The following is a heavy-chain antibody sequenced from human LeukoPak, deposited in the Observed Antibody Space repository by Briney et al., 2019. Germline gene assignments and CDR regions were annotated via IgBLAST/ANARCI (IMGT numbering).Heavy chain of an antibody. CDR1: GFTFSDYY. V-gene: IGHV3-11*01. CDR3: ARRVREWLLLGDYYGMDV. J-gene: IGHJ6*02. Sequence: GSLRLSCAASGFTFSDYYMSWIRQAPGKGLEWVSYISSSGSTIYYADSVKGRFTISRDNAKNSLYLQMNSLRAEDTAVYYCARRVREWLLLGDYYGMDVWGQGTTVTVSS. D-gene: IGHD3-22*01. CDR2: ISSSGSTI.